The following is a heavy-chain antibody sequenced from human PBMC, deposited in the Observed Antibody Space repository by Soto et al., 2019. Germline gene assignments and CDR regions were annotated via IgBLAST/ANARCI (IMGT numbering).Heavy chain of an antibody. CDR1: GGSFSPNY. J-gene: IGHJ6*02. D-gene: IGHD2-21*02. CDR2: MYNTGST. Sequence: PSETLSLTCSLSGGSFSPNYWAWIRQPPGKGLEWIGYMYNTGSTVYNPSFKSRVTISVDTSKNQFSLKLNSVTAADTAVYYCARDLWGYCGTDCYPLDVWGQGTTVTVSS. V-gene: IGHV4-59*01. CDR3: ARDLWGYCGTDCYPLDV.